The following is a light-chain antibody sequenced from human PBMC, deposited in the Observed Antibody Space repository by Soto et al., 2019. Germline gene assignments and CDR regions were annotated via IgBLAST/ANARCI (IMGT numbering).Light chain of an antibody. V-gene: IGKV1-33*01. J-gene: IGKJ5*01. CDR1: QDISTN. CDR3: QQYENVPIT. Sequence: IRMTQPPSSLSASVGDRVTIPCQASQDISTNLNWYQQKPGKAPKLLICDASGLATGVPSRFRGSGSGTDFTLTINSLQPVDIAAYYCQQYENVPITFGQGTRLEIK. CDR2: DAS.